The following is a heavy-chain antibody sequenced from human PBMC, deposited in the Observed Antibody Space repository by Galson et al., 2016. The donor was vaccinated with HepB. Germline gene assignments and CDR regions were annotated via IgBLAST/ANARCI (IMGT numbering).Heavy chain of an antibody. J-gene: IGHJ3*02. D-gene: IGHD6-13*01. CDR3: PRGQQQLVIRAFDI. Sequence: SLRLSCAASGFTVSSHSMSWVRQAPGKGLEWVSIIYTGGSTFYADSVKGRFTISRDSSKNTVDLQMNSPRAEDTAVYYCPRGQQQLVIRAFDIWGQGTMVTVSS. V-gene: IGHV3-53*01. CDR1: GFTVSSHS. CDR2: IYTGGST.